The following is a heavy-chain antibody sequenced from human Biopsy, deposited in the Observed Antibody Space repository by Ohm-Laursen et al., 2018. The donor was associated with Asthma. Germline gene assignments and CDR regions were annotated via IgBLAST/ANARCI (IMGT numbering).Heavy chain of an antibody. D-gene: IGHD3-10*01. CDR3: SRDFTIGSGSPFHF. CDR2: ISSLSRYI. CDR1: GFTFDNYT. Sequence: SLRLSCAASGFTFDNYTMHWVRQAPGKGLEWVASISSLSRYIYHATSLRGRFTISRDNAKRSLYLQMDSLRGDDTAVYYCSRDFTIGSGSPFHFWGRGTLVTVSS. J-gene: IGHJ4*02. V-gene: IGHV3-21*01.